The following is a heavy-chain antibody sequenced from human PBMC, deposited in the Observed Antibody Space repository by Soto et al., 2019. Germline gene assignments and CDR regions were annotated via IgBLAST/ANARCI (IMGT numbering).Heavy chain of an antibody. CDR1: GSGSISSYY. CDR3: VRGVLS. CDR2: IYYSGST. D-gene: IGHD3-10*01. V-gene: IGHV4-59*12. J-gene: IGHJ1*01. Sequence: PSETLSLTCTVSGSGSISSYYWSWIRQPPGKGLEWIGNIYYSGSTNYNPSLKSRVTISVDTSKNQFSLKLSSVTAADTAVYFCVRGVLSWGQGTLVTVSS.